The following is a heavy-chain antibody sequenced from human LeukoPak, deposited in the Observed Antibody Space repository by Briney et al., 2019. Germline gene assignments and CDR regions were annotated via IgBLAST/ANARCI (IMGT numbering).Heavy chain of an antibody. V-gene: IGHV1-69*13. J-gene: IGHJ6*02. CDR3: AREEQVVYSMDV. CDR2: IIPMFGSA. Sequence: GASVKVSCKASGGSFSSYGISWVRQAPGQGLEWMGGIIPMFGSANHAQKFQGRVTITADESTSTVYMELSSLRSEDTAVYYCAREEQVVYSMDVWGQGATVTVTS. CDR1: GGSFSSYG. D-gene: IGHD3-16*02.